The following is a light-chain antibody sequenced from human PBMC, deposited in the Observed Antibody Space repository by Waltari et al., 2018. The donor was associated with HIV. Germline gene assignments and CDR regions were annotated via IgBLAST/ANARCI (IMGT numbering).Light chain of an antibody. CDR1: STDSRFYQY. J-gene: IGLJ2*01. CDR2: YIN. V-gene: IGLV2-14*03. CDR3: ASNRLDYTLI. Sequence: QSALTQPASVSGFLGQSINISCTGISTDSRFYQYVSWYQQHPGKIPTLIILYINNRPSVGSDHFSGSRSGTSSSLTFSGLQSGDEAHYYCASNRLDYTLIFGGGTKLTVL.